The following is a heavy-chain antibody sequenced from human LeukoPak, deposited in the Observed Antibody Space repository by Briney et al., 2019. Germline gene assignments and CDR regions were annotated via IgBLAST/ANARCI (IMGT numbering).Heavy chain of an antibody. J-gene: IGHJ4*02. CDR3: ARDGGLHTNFDY. CDR1: GFSFRNYW. V-gene: IGHV3-7*01. CDR2: TKPDGSAE. D-gene: IGHD2-15*01. Sequence: GGSLRLSCAASGFSFRNYWMGWVRQAPGKGLEWVANTKPDGSAEYYADSVRGRFTASRDNANNLLYLQMNKLRAEDTAVYYCARDGGLHTNFDYWGQGTLLTVSS.